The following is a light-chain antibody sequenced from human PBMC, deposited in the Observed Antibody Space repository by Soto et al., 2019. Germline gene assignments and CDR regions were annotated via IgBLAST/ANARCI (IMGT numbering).Light chain of an antibody. CDR2: GNI. J-gene: IGLJ2*01. CDR1: SSNIGAPYD. Sequence: QSVLTQPPSVSGAPGQRVTISCTGSSSNIGAPYDVHWYQQFPGTAPKLLIYGNINRPSGVPARFSVSKSGTSASLAITGLQAEDEADYFCQSYDSSLSAVVFGGGTQLTVL. CDR3: QSYDSSLSAVV. V-gene: IGLV1-40*01.